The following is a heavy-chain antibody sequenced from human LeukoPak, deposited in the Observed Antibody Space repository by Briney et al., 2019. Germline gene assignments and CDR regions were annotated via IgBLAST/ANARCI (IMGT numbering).Heavy chain of an antibody. D-gene: IGHD3-10*01. CDR3: ARGRYYGSGGNYMDV. V-gene: IGHV1-69*05. Sequence: SVKVSCKAFGYTFTSYGISWVRQAPGQGLEWMGRIIPIFGTANYAQKFQGRVTITTDESTSTAYMELSSLRSEDTAVYYCARGRYYGSGGNYMDVWGKGTTVTVSS. J-gene: IGHJ6*03. CDR1: GYTFTSYG. CDR2: IIPIFGTA.